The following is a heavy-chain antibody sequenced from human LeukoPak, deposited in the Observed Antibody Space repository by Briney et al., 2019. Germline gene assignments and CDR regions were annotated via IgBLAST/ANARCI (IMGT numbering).Heavy chain of an antibody. CDR3: TRVILTFTVFDY. Sequence: PGGSLRLSCTASGFTFGDYAMSWVRQAPGKGLEWVGFIRSKAYGGTTEYAASVKGRFTISRDDSKSIAYLQMNSLKTEDTAVYYCTRVILTFTVFDYWGQGTLVTVSS. D-gene: IGHD3-16*01. CDR1: GFTFGDYA. J-gene: IGHJ4*02. CDR2: IRSKAYGGTT. V-gene: IGHV3-49*04.